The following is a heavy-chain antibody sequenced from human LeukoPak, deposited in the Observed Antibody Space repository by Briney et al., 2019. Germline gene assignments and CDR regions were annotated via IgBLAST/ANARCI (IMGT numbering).Heavy chain of an antibody. CDR1: GYTFTSYG. CDR3: ARADDYINAFDI. J-gene: IGHJ3*02. V-gene: IGHV1-18*01. Sequence: ASVTVSCKASGYTFTSYGISWVRQAPGHGLEWMGWISAYNGNTNYAQKLQGRVTMTTDTSTSTAYMELRSLRSDDTAMYYCARADDYINAFDIWGQGTMVTVSS. CDR2: ISAYNGNT. D-gene: IGHD4-11*01.